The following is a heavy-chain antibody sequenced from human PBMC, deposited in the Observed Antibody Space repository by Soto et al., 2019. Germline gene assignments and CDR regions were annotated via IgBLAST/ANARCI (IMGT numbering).Heavy chain of an antibody. D-gene: IGHD2-2*01. Sequence: GASVKVSCKASGGTFSSYAISWVRQAPGQGLEWMGGIIPIFGTANYAQKFQGRVTITADESTSTAYMELSSLRSEDTAVYYCARGGKGCSSTSCPLHYYYYYGMDVWGQGTTVTVS. V-gene: IGHV1-69*13. J-gene: IGHJ6*02. CDR3: ARGGKGCSSTSCPLHYYYYYGMDV. CDR2: IIPIFGTA. CDR1: GGTFSSYA.